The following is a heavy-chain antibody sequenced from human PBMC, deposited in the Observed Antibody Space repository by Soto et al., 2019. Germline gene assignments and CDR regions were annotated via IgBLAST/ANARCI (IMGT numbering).Heavy chain of an antibody. CDR2: INAGNGNT. CDR1: GYTFTSYA. Sequence: ASVKVSCKASGYTFTSYAMHWVRQAPGQRLEWMGWINAGNGNTKYSQKFQGRVTITRDTSASTAYMELSSLRSEGTAVYYCARDGDYYGSERIYYYYYYYMDVWGKGTTVTVSS. V-gene: IGHV1-3*01. D-gene: IGHD3-10*01. J-gene: IGHJ6*03. CDR3: ARDGDYYGSERIYYYYYYYMDV.